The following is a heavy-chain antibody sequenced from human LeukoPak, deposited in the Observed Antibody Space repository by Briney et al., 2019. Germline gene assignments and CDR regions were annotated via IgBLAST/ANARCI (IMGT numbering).Heavy chain of an antibody. CDR2: IIPILGIA. J-gene: IGHJ4*02. V-gene: IGHV1-69*04. Sequence: SVKVSCKASGGTFSSYAISWVRQAPGQGLEWMGRIIPILGIANYAQKFQGRVTITADKSTSTAYMKLSSLRAEDTAVYYCAKGGKGDMIVVAQEFDYWGQGTLVTVSS. CDR1: GGTFSSYA. CDR3: AKGGKGDMIVVAQEFDY. D-gene: IGHD3-22*01.